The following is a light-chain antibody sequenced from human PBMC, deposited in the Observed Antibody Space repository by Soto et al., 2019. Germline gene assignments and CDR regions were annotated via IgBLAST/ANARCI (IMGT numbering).Light chain of an antibody. Sequence: QSVLTQPPSASGTPGQRVTISCSGSSSNIGSNFVYWYQQFPGTAPKLLIYRNNQRPSGVPDRFSGSKSGTSASLAISGPPSEDEADYYCAAWDDRLSGWVFGGGTKVTVL. CDR3: AAWDDRLSGWV. CDR1: SSNIGSNF. CDR2: RNN. V-gene: IGLV1-47*01. J-gene: IGLJ3*02.